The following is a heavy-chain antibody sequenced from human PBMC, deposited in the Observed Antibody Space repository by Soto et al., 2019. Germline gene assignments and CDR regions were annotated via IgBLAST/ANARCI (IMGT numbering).Heavy chain of an antibody. V-gene: IGHV1-24*01. CDR3: ATDSPGEAPFDY. Sequence: ASVKVSCKVSGYTLTELSMHWVRQAPGKGLEWMGGFDPEDGETIYAQKFQGRVTMTEDTSTDTAYMELSSLRSEDTAVYYCATDSPGEAPFDYWGQGTLVTVSS. J-gene: IGHJ4*02. D-gene: IGHD3-16*01. CDR2: FDPEDGET. CDR1: GYTLTELS.